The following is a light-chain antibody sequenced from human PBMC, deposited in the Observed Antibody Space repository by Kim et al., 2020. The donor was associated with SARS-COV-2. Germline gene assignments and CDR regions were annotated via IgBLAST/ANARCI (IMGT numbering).Light chain of an antibody. CDR2: QDD. CDR3: QAWDSNTAV. J-gene: IGLJ2*01. V-gene: IGLV3-1*01. CDR1: KLGDKF. Sequence: VSPGQTASITCSGNKLGDKFAFWYQQKPGQSPVVVIYQDDKRPSGIPGRFSGSNSGNTATLTISGTLHMDEADYYCQAWDSNTAVFGGGTQLTVL.